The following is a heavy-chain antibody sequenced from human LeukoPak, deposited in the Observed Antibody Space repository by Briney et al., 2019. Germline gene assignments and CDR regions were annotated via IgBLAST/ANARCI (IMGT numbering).Heavy chain of an antibody. CDR2: ISGSGAST. J-gene: IGHJ4*02. CDR1: GFTFSSYA. D-gene: IGHD3-10*02. CDR3: ARGGVLGSENYSIYSY. Sequence: GGSLRLSCVASGFTFSSYAMSWVRQAPGKGLEWVSGISGSGASTYYADSMKGRFTISRDNSKNSLYLQMNSLRAEDTAVYYCARGGVLGSENYSIYSYWGQGTLVTVSS. V-gene: IGHV3-23*01.